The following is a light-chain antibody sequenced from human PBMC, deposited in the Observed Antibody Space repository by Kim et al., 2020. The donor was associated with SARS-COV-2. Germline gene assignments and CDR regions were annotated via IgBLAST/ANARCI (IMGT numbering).Light chain of an antibody. V-gene: IGLV3-21*04. J-gene: IGLJ2*01. CDR2: YDG. CDR1: NIGTKS. Sequence: PGRPARLSCGGLNIGTKSVPWYQKKPGQPPALVIYYDGARPSGIPARFSASNSGDTATLTIDTVEAGDEADYYCQVWDSSSDHVVFGGGTQLTVL. CDR3: QVWDSSSDHVV.